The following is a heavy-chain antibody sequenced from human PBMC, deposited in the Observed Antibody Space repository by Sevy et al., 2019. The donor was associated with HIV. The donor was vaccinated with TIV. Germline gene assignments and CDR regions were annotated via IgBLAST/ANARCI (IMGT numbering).Heavy chain of an antibody. CDR2: ISFNGGNK. CDR1: GFPFTTYA. CDR3: ARDVSGGERLGQLSAYFDY. Sequence: GGSLRLSCAASGFPFTTYAVHWVRQAPGKGLEWLAVISFNGGNKFYADSVRGRFTISRDNSENQLYLQMNSLRVEDTAMYYCARDVSGGERLGQLSAYFDYWGQGTLVTVSS. V-gene: IGHV3-30-3*01. J-gene: IGHJ4*02. D-gene: IGHD3-16*02.